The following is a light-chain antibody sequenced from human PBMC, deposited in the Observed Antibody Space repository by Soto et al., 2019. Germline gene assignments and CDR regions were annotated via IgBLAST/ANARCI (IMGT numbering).Light chain of an antibody. Sequence: EIVMTQSPATLSVSPGERATLSCRASQSVSSNLAWYQHQPGQAPRVLIYGASTRATGFPARFSGGGSGTDFTLTISRLEPEDFAVYYCQQCGSSPWTFGQGTNVDI. CDR2: GAS. CDR1: QSVSSN. J-gene: IGKJ1*01. CDR3: QQCGSSPWT. V-gene: IGKV3-15*01.